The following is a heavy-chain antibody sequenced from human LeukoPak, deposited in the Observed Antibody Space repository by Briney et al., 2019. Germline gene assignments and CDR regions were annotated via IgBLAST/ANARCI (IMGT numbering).Heavy chain of an antibody. CDR1: GGTFSSYA. V-gene: IGHV1-69*13. Sequence: ASVKVSCKASGGTFSSYAISWVRQAPGQGLEWMGGIIPIFGTANYAQKFQGRVTITADESTSTAYMELSSLRSEDTAVYYCARGVAYSNYQGYWFDPWGQGTLVTVSS. D-gene: IGHD4-11*01. CDR3: ARGVAYSNYQGYWFDP. CDR2: IIPIFGTA. J-gene: IGHJ5*02.